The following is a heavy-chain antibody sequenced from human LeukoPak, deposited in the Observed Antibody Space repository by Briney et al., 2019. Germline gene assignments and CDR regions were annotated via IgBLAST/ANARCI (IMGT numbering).Heavy chain of an antibody. D-gene: IGHD2-2*01. Sequence: PSETLSLTCTVSGGSISSSSYYWGWIRQPPGKGLEWIGSIYYSGSTYYNPSLKSRVTISVDTSKNQFSLKLSSVTAADTAVYYCARNYAVTCSSTSCYWATPFDPWGQGTLVTVSS. CDR1: GGSISSSSYY. CDR2: IYYSGST. CDR3: ARNYAVTCSSTSCYWATPFDP. J-gene: IGHJ5*02. V-gene: IGHV4-39*01.